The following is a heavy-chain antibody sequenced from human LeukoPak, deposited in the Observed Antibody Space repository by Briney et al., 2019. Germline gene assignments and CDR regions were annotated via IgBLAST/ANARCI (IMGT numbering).Heavy chain of an antibody. V-gene: IGHV4-34*01. CDR1: GGSFGGYY. D-gene: IGHD6-19*01. Sequence: SETLSLTCAVYGGSFGGYYWCWIRQPPGKGLEWIGEINHSGSTNYNPSLKSRVTISVDTSKNQFSLKLSSVTAADTAVYYCARGFIAVAGLKPWGQGTLVTVSS. J-gene: IGHJ5*02. CDR3: ARGFIAVAGLKP. CDR2: INHSGST.